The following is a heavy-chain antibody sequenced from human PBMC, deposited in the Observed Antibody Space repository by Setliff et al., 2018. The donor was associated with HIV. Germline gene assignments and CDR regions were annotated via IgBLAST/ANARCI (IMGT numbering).Heavy chain of an antibody. CDR3: ARGSGGYSSGGSCYFGFGLAL. Sequence: SVKVSCKASGGTFSSYSITWVRQAPGQGLEWMGGIIPIFNTANYAQKFQGRVTITADESTSTAYMELSSLGSEDTAVYYCARGSGGYSSGGSCYFGFGLALWGQGTTVTVSS. D-gene: IGHD2-15*01. V-gene: IGHV1-69*13. J-gene: IGHJ6*02. CDR2: IIPIFNTA. CDR1: GGTFSSYS.